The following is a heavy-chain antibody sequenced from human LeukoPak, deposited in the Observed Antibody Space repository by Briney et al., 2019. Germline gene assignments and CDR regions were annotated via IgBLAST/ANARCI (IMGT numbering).Heavy chain of an antibody. Sequence: ASVKVSCKASGGTFSSYAISRVRQAPGQGLEWMGGIIPIFGTANYAQKFQGRVTITADESTSTAYMELSSLRSEDTAVYYCARVRDIVVVPAAIDNWFDPWGQGTLVTVSS. CDR3: ARVRDIVVVPAAIDNWFDP. J-gene: IGHJ5*02. CDR1: GGTFSSYA. V-gene: IGHV1-69*13. D-gene: IGHD2-2*02. CDR2: IIPIFGTA.